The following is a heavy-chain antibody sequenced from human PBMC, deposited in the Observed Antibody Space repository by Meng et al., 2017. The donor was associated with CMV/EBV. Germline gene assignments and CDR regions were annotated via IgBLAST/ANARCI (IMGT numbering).Heavy chain of an antibody. CDR3: ARDRSIVVLHLRDYYYGMDV. D-gene: IGHD3-22*01. Sequence: ASVKVSCKASGYTFTGYYMHWVRQAPGQGLEWMGWINPNSGGTNYAQKFQGRVTMTRDTSISTAYMELSRLRSDDTAVDYCARDRSIVVLHLRDYYYGMDVWGQGTTVTVSS. J-gene: IGHJ6*02. CDR1: GYTFTGYY. CDR2: INPNSGGT. V-gene: IGHV1-2*02.